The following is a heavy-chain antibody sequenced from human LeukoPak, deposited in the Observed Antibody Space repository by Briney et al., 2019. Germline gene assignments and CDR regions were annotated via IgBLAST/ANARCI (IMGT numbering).Heavy chain of an antibody. CDR3: ARVYAGLYYGMDV. J-gene: IGHJ6*04. V-gene: IGHV4-61*01. Sequence: SETLSLTCTVSGGSVSSGSYYWSWIRQPPGKGLEWIGYIYYSGSTNYNPSLKSRVTISVDTSKNQFSLKLSSVTAADTAVYYCARVYAGLYYGMDVWGKGTTVTVSS. CDR2: IYYSGST. D-gene: IGHD5/OR15-5a*01. CDR1: GGSVSSGSYY.